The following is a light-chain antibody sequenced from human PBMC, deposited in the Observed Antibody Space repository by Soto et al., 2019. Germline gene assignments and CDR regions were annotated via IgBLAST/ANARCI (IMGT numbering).Light chain of an antibody. CDR3: QQFGSPPQT. V-gene: IGKV3-20*01. J-gene: IGKJ2*01. CDR1: QNVASNS. CDR2: GTT. Sequence: EIVLTQSPGTLSLSPGERATLSCRSSQNVASNSLDWYQQKPGQAPRLLIYGTTKRATGIPDRFSGSGSGTDFTLIISRLEPEDFAVYYCQQFGSPPQTFGQGTKLEIK.